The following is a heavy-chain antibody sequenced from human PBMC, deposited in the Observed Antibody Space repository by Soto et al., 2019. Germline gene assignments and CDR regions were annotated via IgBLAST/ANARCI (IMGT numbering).Heavy chain of an antibody. CDR2: IGGRGGNA. V-gene: IGHV3-23*01. D-gene: IGHD2-21*02. CDR3: AKARDSGDFAGSFDS. CDR1: GFTFTNYA. J-gene: IGHJ4*02. Sequence: GGSLRLSCAASGFTFTNYAMAWVRQAPGKGLEWVSGIGGRGGNAFYADSMKGRFIISRDNSKNTVYLQMNNLRVDDSAMYYCAKARDSGDFAGSFDSWGQGTLVTVSS.